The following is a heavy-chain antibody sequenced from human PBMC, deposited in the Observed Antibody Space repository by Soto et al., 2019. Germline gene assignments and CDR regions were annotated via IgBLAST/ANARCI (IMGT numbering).Heavy chain of an antibody. Sequence: SETLSLTCAVYGGSFNGYWNWIRQPPGKGLEWIGEIKQGGSSKYNPSLMSRATVSLDTSKNQSSLKLTSVTAADTAVYYCALWFGDSYNWFDPWGQGTLVTVSS. CDR1: GGSFNGY. CDR3: ALWFGDSYNWFDP. D-gene: IGHD3-10*01. J-gene: IGHJ5*02. V-gene: IGHV4-34*01. CDR2: IKQGGSS.